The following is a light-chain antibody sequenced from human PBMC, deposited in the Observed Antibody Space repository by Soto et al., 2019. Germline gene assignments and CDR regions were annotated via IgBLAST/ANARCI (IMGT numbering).Light chain of an antibody. CDR2: KAS. CDR3: QQYNSYWT. CDR1: QSISSW. V-gene: IGKV1-5*03. J-gene: IGKJ1*01. Sequence: IQMTQSPSTLSASVRDRVTITFRASQSISSWLAWYQQKPGKAPKLLIYKASSLESGVPSRFSGSGSGTEFTLTISSLQPDDFATYYCQQYNSYWTFGQGTKVDIK.